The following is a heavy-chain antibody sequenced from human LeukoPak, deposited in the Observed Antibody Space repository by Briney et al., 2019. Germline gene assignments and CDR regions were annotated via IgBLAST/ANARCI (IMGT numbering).Heavy chain of an antibody. D-gene: IGHD3-10*01. J-gene: IGHJ4*02. CDR2: ISYDGSNK. Sequence: AGGSLRLSCAASGFTFSSYGMHWVRQAPGKGLEWVAVISYDGSNKYYADSVKGRFTISRDNSKNTLYLQMNSLRVEDTAVYHCARDGPEENGSPLDYWGQGTLVTVSS. CDR3: ARDGPEENGSPLDY. V-gene: IGHV3-30*03. CDR1: GFTFSSYG.